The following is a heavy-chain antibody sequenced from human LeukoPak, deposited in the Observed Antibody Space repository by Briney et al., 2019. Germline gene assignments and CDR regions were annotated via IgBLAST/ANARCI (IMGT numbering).Heavy chain of an antibody. CDR2: ISSNGDGT. D-gene: IGHD3-22*01. J-gene: IGHJ4*02. CDR1: GFTFSSHA. CDR3: VKAAGCGSSCYIIDF. V-gene: IGHV3-64D*09. Sequence: PGGSLRLSCSASGFTFSSHAFHWVRQAPGKGLEHVSLISSNGDGTYYADSVKGRFTISRDNSKNTLYLQMNSLRPEDTAVYYCVKAAGCGSSCYIIDFWGQGTLVTVSS.